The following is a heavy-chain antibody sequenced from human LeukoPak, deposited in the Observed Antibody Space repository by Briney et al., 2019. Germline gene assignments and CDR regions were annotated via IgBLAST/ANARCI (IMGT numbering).Heavy chain of an antibody. CDR2: IGSSSVYI. CDR1: GFTFSSYS. Sequence: GGSLRLSCAASGFTFSSYSMSWVRQAPGKELEWVSSIGSSSVYIFYADSVKGRFTISRDNAKNSVYLQLNSLRAEDTAVYYCARVNYYMDVWGKGTTVTVSS. J-gene: IGHJ6*03. V-gene: IGHV3-21*01. CDR3: ARVNYYMDV.